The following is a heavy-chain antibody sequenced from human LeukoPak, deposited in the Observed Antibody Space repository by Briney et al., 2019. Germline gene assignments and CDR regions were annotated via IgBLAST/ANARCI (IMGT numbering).Heavy chain of an antibody. D-gene: IGHD1-26*01. CDR2: ISGSGGIT. V-gene: IGHV3-23*01. CDR3: AKLPSGSHAFDF. Sequence: GGSLRLFCAASGFTFSTYGMSMSWVRQTPGKGLEWVSAISGSGGITYYADSVRGRFTISRDNSKNTLFLQMNSLRAEDTAVYYCAKLPSGSHAFDFWGQGTMVTVSS. CDR1: GFTFSTYG. J-gene: IGHJ3*01.